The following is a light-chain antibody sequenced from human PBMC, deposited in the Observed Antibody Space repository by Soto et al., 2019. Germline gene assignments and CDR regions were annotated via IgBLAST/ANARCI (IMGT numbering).Light chain of an antibody. CDR1: QSVSSSY. V-gene: IGKV3D-15*01. CDR2: GAS. J-gene: IGKJ1*01. CDR3: QQYNNWPT. Sequence: EIVMTQSPATLSVSPGERATLSFSASQSVSSSYLAWYQQKPGQAPRLLIYGASSRATGIPDRFSGSGSGTDFTLTISSLQSEDFAVYYCQQYNNWPTFGQGTKVDIK.